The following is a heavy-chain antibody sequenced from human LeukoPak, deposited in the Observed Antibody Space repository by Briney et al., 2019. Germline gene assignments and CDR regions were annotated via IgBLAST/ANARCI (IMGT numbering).Heavy chain of an antibody. D-gene: IGHD5/OR15-5a*01. CDR3: ARAYVDIVSTYPRIYFDS. Sequence: SETLSLTCTVSGGSVSSGSYYWSWIRQPPGKGLEWIAYIYYSGSTNYNPSLKGRITISVDTSKNQFSLKLSSETAADTAVYYCARAYVDIVSTYPRIYFDSWGQGALVTVSS. CDR2: IYYSGST. V-gene: IGHV4-61*01. CDR1: GGSVSSGSYY. J-gene: IGHJ4*02.